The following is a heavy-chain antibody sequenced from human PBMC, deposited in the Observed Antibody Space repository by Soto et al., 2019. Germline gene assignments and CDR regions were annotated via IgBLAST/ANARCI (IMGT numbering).Heavy chain of an antibody. CDR3: ARYPAFLADVHTNPGSHTLNWFDP. Sequence: SETLSLTCAVYGGSFSGYYWSWIRQPPGKGLEWIGEINHSGSTNYNPSLKSRVTISVDTSKNQFSLKLSSVTAADTAVYYCARYPAFLADVHTNPGSHTLNWFDPWGQGTLVTVSS. V-gene: IGHV4-34*01. D-gene: IGHD3-10*01. CDR2: INHSGST. CDR1: GGSFSGYY. J-gene: IGHJ5*02.